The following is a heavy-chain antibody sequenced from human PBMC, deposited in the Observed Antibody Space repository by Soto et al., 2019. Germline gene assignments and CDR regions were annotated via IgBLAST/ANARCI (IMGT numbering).Heavy chain of an antibody. CDR1: GYTFTSYA. CDR2: INAGNGNT. CDR3: AGPRVVIPPTPSSFAF. Sequence: ASVKVACKASGYTFTSYAMHWVRQAPGQRLEWMGWINAGNGNTKYSQKFQGRVTITRDTSASTAYMELSSLRSEDTAVYYCAGPRVVIPPTPSSFAFRAQGTLVPVSS. J-gene: IGHJ3*01. D-gene: IGHD2-21*01. V-gene: IGHV1-3*01.